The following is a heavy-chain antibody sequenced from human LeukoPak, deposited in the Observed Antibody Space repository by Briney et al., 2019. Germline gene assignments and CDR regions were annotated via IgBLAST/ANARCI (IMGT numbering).Heavy chain of an antibody. D-gene: IGHD2-2*01. CDR3: ARDHVPAAIPAEYFQH. V-gene: IGHV3-64*01. CDR1: GFTFSSYA. Sequence: PGGSLRLSCAASGFTFSSYAMHWVRQAAGKGLEYVSAISSNVGSTYYANSVKGRFTISRDHSKHPLYLQMGSLRAEDMAVYYCARDHVPAAIPAEYFQHWGQGTLVTVSS. CDR2: ISSNVGST. J-gene: IGHJ1*01.